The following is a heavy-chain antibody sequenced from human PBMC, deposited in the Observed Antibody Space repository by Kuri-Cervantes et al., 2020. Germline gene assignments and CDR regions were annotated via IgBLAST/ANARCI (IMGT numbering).Heavy chain of an antibody. CDR3: ARDCRPITMIVMGLDY. CDR2: VSDRGSVQ. V-gene: IGHV3-30*03. D-gene: IGHD3-22*01. Sequence: GGSLRLSCAASGFTFSSYGMHWVRQAPGKGLEWVVVVSDRGSVQYYADSVKGRFTISRDNSKNTLYLQMNSLRPEDTAVYYCARDCRPITMIVMGLDYWGQGTLVTVSS. J-gene: IGHJ4*02. CDR1: GFTFSSYG.